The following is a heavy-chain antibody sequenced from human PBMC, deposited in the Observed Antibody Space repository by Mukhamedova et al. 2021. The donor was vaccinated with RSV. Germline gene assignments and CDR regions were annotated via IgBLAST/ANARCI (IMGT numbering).Heavy chain of an antibody. CDR3: AKWSGFGVVNEDFDY. J-gene: IGHJ4*02. D-gene: IGHD4-23*01. V-gene: IGHV3-23*01. Sequence: ADSVKGRFTISRDNSKNTLYLQMNSLRAEDTAVYYCAKWSGFGVVNEDFDYWGQGTLVTVSS.